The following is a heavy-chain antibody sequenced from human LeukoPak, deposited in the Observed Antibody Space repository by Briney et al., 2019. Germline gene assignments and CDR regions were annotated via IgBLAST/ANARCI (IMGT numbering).Heavy chain of an antibody. D-gene: IGHD1-7*01. CDR3: ARQNYGDAFDI. Sequence: GESLKISCKGSGYSFTNYWIGWVRQMPGKGLEWMGIIYPGDSDIRNSPSFQGQVTISADKSINTAYLQWSSLKASDTAMYYCARQNYGDAFDIWGQGTMVTVSS. J-gene: IGHJ3*02. CDR2: IYPGDSDI. V-gene: IGHV5-51*01. CDR1: GYSFTNYW.